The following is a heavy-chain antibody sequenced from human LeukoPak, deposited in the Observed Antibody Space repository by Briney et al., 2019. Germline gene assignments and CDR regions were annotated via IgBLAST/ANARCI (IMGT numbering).Heavy chain of an antibody. CDR3: ARDYCSGGSCCSNFQH. CDR2: INPNSGGT. J-gene: IGHJ1*01. Sequence: ASVKVSCKASGYTFTGYYMHWVRQAPGQGLEWMGWINPNSGGTNYAQKFQGRVTMTRDTSISTAYMELSRLRSDDTAVYYCARDYCSGGSCCSNFQHWGQGTLVTVSS. D-gene: IGHD2-15*01. V-gene: IGHV1-2*02. CDR1: GYTFTGYY.